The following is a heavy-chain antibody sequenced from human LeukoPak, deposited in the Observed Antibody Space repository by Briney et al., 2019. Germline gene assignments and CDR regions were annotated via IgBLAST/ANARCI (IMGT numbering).Heavy chain of an antibody. Sequence: SETLSLTCTVSGDSIRSSRYHWAWIRQPPGKGLEWIGSSHYSGSTYYNPSLKSRVTISVDTPKNQLSLKLNSAASSDTAVYFCARRDYGGLLDYWGQGTLVTVSS. J-gene: IGHJ4*02. D-gene: IGHD4-23*01. CDR1: GDSIRSSRYH. CDR3: ARRDYGGLLDY. CDR2: SHYSGST. V-gene: IGHV4-39*01.